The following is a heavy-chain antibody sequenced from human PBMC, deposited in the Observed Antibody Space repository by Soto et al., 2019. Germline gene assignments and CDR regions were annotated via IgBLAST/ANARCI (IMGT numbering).Heavy chain of an antibody. V-gene: IGHV1-58*01. CDR1: GFTFTSSA. CDR2: IVVGSGNT. D-gene: IGHD2-21*01. J-gene: IGHJ4*02. CDR3: TTDSRTHCAPFFDY. Sequence: SVKVSCKASGFTFTSSAVQWVRQARGQRLEWIGWIVVGSGNTNYAQKFQERVTITRDMSTSTAYMELSSLRSEDTAVYYCTTDSRTHCAPFFDYWGQGVLVTVSS.